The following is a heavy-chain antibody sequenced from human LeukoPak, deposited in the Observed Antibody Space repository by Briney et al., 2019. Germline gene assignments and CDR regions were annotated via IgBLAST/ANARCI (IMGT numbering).Heavy chain of an antibody. CDR1: GGSISSHY. CDR3: ARRIAVAGTCYFGY. D-gene: IGHD6-19*01. V-gene: IGHV4-59*11. CDR2: IYYSGST. Sequence: SETLSLTCTVSGGSISSHYWSWIRQPPGKGLEWIGYIYYSGSTNYNPSLKSRVTISVDTSKNQFSLKLSSVTAADTAVYYCARRIAVAGTCYFGYWGQGTLVTVSS. J-gene: IGHJ4*02.